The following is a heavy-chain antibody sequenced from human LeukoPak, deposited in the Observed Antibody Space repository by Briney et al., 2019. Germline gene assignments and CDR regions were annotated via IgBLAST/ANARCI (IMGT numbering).Heavy chain of an antibody. D-gene: IGHD3-16*02. CDR2: IFTSGST. J-gene: IGHJ5*02. CDR1: GGSISSGGYY. Sequence: SETLSLTCTVSGGSISSGGYYWSWIRQPAGKGLEWIGRIFTSGSTNYNPSLKSRVTISVDRSKNRFSLKLSSVTAADTDVYYCARQRFRMITFGGVIVENWFDPWGQGTLVTVSS. CDR3: ARQRFRMITFGGVIVENWFDP. V-gene: IGHV4-61*02.